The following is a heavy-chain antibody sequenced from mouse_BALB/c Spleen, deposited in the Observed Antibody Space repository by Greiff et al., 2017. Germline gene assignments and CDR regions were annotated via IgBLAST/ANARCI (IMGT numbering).Heavy chain of an antibody. CDR1: GYSITSDYA. D-gene: IGHD2-14*01. CDR3: ARRYQYYFDY. Sequence: EVKLVESGPGLVKPSQSLSLTCTVTGYSITSDYAWNWIRQFPGNKLEWMGYISYSGSTSYNPSLKSRISITRDTSKNQFFLQLNSVTTEDTATYYCARRYQYYFDYWGQGTTLTVSS. J-gene: IGHJ2*01. CDR2: ISYSGST. V-gene: IGHV3-2*02.